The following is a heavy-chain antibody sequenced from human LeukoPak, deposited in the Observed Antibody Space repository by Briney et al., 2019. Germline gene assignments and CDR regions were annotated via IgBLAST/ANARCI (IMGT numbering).Heavy chain of an antibody. V-gene: IGHV4-4*07. CDR1: GGSVSSYY. CDR2: IYTSGST. Sequence: PSETLSLTCTVSGGSVSSYYWSWIRQPAGKGLEWIGRIYTSGSTNYNPSLKSRVTMSVDTSKNQFSLKLSSVTAADTAVYYCARNSRQGYCSSTRCYQNWFDPWGQGTLVTVSS. CDR3: ARNSRQGYCSSTRCYQNWFDP. D-gene: IGHD2-2*01. J-gene: IGHJ5*02.